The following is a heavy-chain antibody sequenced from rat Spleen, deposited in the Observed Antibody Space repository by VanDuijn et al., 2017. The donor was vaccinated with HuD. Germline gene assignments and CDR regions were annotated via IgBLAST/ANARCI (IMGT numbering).Heavy chain of an antibody. CDR2: ISYSGST. CDR1: GYFITSNF. CDR3: ASTYYGYTSFDY. J-gene: IGHJ2*01. D-gene: IGHD1-9*01. V-gene: IGHV3-1*01. Sequence: EVQLQESGPGLVKPSQSLSLTCSVTGYFITSNFWGWIRKFPGNKMEWIGHISYSGSTSYNPSLKSRISIIRDTSKNQFFLQLNSVTTEDTATYYCASTYYGYTSFDYWGQGVMVTVSS.